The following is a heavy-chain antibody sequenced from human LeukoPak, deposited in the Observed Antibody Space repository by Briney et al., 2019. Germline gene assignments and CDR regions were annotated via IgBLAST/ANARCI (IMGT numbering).Heavy chain of an antibody. D-gene: IGHD3-9*01. Sequence: SETLSLTCTVSGGSISSYYWSWIRQPPGKGLEWIGSIYYSGSTYYNPSLKSRVTISVDTSKNQFSLKLSSVTAADTAVYYCARDQAYYDILTGYSPGWFDPWGQGTLVTVSS. CDR1: GGSISSYY. V-gene: IGHV4-59*12. CDR2: IYYSGST. J-gene: IGHJ5*02. CDR3: ARDQAYYDILTGYSPGWFDP.